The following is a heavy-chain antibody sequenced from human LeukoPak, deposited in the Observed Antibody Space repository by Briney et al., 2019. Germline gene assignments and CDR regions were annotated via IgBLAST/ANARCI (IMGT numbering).Heavy chain of an antibody. Sequence: ASVKVSCKASGYTFTGYYIHWVRQAPGQGLEWMGWINPNSGGTNYAQKFQGRVTMTRDTSISTAYMELSRLRSDDTAVYYCARTYYDFWSGPWYYFDYWGQGTLVTVSS. D-gene: IGHD3-3*01. CDR1: GYTFTGYY. CDR3: ARTYYDFWSGPWYYFDY. J-gene: IGHJ4*02. CDR2: INPNSGGT. V-gene: IGHV1-2*02.